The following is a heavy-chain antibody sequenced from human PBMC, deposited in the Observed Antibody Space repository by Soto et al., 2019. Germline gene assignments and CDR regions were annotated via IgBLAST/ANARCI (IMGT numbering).Heavy chain of an antibody. CDR3: ARGEFTMVRGVYDY. Sequence: SETLSLTCTVSGGSISSYYWSWIRQPPGKGLEWIGYIYYSGSTNYNPSLKSRVTISVDTSKNQFSLKLSSVTAADTAVYYCARGEFTMVRGVYDYWGQGTLVTVSS. J-gene: IGHJ4*02. V-gene: IGHV4-59*01. CDR2: IYYSGST. D-gene: IGHD3-10*01. CDR1: GGSISSYY.